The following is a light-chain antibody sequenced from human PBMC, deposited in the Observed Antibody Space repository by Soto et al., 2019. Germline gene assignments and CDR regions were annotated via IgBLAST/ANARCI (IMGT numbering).Light chain of an antibody. CDR2: DAS. J-gene: IGKJ2*01. Sequence: DIEMTQSPSTLSASVGDRVTCTCRASQRINYWLAWYQQKPGKAPKLLVYDASSLESGVPSAFSGSGSGAEFTLTLSSLQPADFATYDCQRDSASPYTFGQGTKREIK. CDR1: QRINYW. CDR3: QRDSASPYT. V-gene: IGKV1-5*01.